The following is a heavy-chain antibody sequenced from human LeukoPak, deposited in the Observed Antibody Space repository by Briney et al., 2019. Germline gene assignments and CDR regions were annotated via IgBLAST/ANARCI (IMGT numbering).Heavy chain of an antibody. CDR2: ISYDGSNK. Sequence: GGSPRLSCAASGFTFSSYAMHWVRQAPGKGLEWVAVISYDGSNKYYADSVKGRFTISRDNSKNTLYLQMNSLRAEDTAVYYCAIIAAAGLYGMDVWGQGTTVTVSS. CDR1: GFTFSSYA. CDR3: AIIAAAGLYGMDV. D-gene: IGHD6-13*01. J-gene: IGHJ6*02. V-gene: IGHV3-30-3*01.